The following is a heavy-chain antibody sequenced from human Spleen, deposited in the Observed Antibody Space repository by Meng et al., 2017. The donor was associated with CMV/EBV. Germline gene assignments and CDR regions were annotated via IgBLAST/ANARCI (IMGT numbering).Heavy chain of an antibody. V-gene: IGHV4-59*01. CDR2: ISDTGKT. CDR1: GGSFSGYY. J-gene: IGHJ4*02. D-gene: IGHD3-16*01. CDR3: ARMGGSPHQFDYCFDY. Sequence: GSLRLSCAVYGGSFSGYYWSWIRQPPGKGLEWIGYISDTGKTYYNTSLKSRLTISVDTSKSQFSLNLSSVTAADTAVYYCARMGGSPHQFDYCFDYWGQGILVTVSS.